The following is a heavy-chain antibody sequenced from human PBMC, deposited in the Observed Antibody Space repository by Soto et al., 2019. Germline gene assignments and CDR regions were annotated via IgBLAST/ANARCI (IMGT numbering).Heavy chain of an antibody. CDR1: GGSISSGGYY. V-gene: IGHV4-31*03. Sequence: QVQLQESGPGLVKPSQTLSLTCTVSGGSISSGGYYWSWIRQHPGKGLEWIGYIYYSGSTYYNPSLKIRVTXXVXTXXTQFSLKLSSVTAADTAVYYCARVSDYGDSIYPAYWGQGTLVTVSS. CDR2: IYYSGST. D-gene: IGHD4-17*01. CDR3: ARVSDYGDSIYPAY. J-gene: IGHJ4*02.